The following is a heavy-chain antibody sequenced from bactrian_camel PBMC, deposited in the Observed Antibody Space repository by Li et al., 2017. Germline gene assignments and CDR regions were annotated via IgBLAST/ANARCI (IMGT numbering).Heavy chain of an antibody. CDR1: CHTHWTYT. V-gene: IGHV3S55*01. J-gene: IGHJ6*01. CDR2: ADNDGKI. D-gene: IGHD5*01. CDR3: AAVVGGGYCYLPDPRYSS. Sequence: HVQLVESGGGSVQAGGSLNLSCVASCHTHWTYTMAWFRQAPGKEREGVASADNDGKIQYGESVKGRFTISQDTAKNTLYLQMNSLNPEDTSTYYCAAVVGGGYCYLPDPRYSSLGQGTQVTVS.